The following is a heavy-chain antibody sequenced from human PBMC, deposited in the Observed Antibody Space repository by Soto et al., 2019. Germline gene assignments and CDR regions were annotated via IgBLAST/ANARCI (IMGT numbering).Heavy chain of an antibody. D-gene: IGHD4-17*01. CDR2: INQDGSEI. CDR3: ARAQDSGGFYNWLDP. J-gene: IGHJ5*02. V-gene: IGHV3-7*01. CDR1: GLIFNYYW. Sequence: GGSLRLSCAASGLIFNYYWMSWVRQAPGKGLEWVASINQDGSEIYYVDSMKGRFTISRDNAKNSLYLQMNSLRAEDTALYHCARAQDSGGFYNWLDPWGQGTLVTVSS.